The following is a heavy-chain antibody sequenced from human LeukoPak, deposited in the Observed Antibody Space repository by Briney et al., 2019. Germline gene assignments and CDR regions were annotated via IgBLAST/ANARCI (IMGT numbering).Heavy chain of an antibody. V-gene: IGHV3-15*01. J-gene: IGHJ4*02. CDR3: TTTHNYFNSRAYFTSRDY. CDR2: IKSRSDGGTI. CDR1: GLSFSEAG. Sequence: GGSLRLSCAASGLSFSEAGLTWIRQAPGGRLEWVGRIKSRSDGGTIDYAALVQGRFTISRDDSKATFYLQMSSLKTEDTAVYYCTTTHNYFNSRAYFTSRDYWGQGTLVTVSS. D-gene: IGHD3-22*01.